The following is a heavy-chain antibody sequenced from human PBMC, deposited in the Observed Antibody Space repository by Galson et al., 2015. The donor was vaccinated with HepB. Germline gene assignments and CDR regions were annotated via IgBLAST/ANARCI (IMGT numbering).Heavy chain of an antibody. CDR1: GFTFSGSA. D-gene: IGHD2-2*03. V-gene: IGHV3-73*01. Sequence: SLRLSCAASGFTFSGSAIHWVRQASGKGPEWVGRIRSKANNYATSYVPSLKGRFTISRDDSKNMAFLHMKSLKTEDPAVYYCTRLGDSSGYSSRWGQGTLVTVSS. J-gene: IGHJ4*02. CDR2: IRSKANNYAT. CDR3: TRLGDSSGYSSR.